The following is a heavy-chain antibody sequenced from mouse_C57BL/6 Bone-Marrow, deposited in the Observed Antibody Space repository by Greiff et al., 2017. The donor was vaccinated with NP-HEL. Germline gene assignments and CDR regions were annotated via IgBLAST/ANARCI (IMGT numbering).Heavy chain of an antibody. CDR1: GYSFTSYY. V-gene: IGHV1-66*01. Sequence: QVQLKQSGPELVKPGASVKISCKASGYSFTSYYIHWVKQRPGQGLEWIGWIYPGSGNTKYNEKFKGKATLTADTSSSTAYMQLSSLTSEDSAVYYCARLNSDYGLDYWGQGTTLTVSS. J-gene: IGHJ2*01. CDR2: IYPGSGNT. D-gene: IGHD1-1*01. CDR3: ARLNSDYGLDY.